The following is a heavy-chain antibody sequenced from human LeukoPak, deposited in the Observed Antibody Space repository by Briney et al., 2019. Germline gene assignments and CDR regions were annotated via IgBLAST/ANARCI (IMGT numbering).Heavy chain of an antibody. J-gene: IGHJ4*02. CDR2: IYNSGST. V-gene: IGHV4-4*07. D-gene: IGHD6-13*01. CDR3: ARSAFLVTAPGLYYFDY. Sequence: SETLSLTCTVSGGSISSYYWSWIRQPAGKGLEWIGHIYNSGSTNYNPSLKGRVTMSVATSKNQFSLHLSSVTAADTAVYYCARSAFLVTAPGLYYFDYWGQGTLVAVSS. CDR1: GGSISSYY.